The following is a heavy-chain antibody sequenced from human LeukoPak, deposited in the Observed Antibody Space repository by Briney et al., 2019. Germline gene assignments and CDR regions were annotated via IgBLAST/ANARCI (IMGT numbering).Heavy chain of an antibody. Sequence: GGSLRLSCAASGFTFSSYSMNWVRQAPGKGLERVSYISSSSSTIYYADSVKGRFTISRDNAKNSLYLQMNSLRAEDTAVYYCAGSSVTTSEYFQHWGQGTLVTVSS. D-gene: IGHD4-17*01. J-gene: IGHJ1*01. CDR2: ISSSSSTI. V-gene: IGHV3-48*04. CDR3: AGSSVTTSEYFQH. CDR1: GFTFSSYS.